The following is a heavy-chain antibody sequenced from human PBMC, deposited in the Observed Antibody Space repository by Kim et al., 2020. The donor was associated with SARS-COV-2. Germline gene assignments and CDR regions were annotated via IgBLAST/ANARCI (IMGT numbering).Heavy chain of an antibody. CDR3: AKGGGSYYDDDAFDI. D-gene: IGHD1-26*01. J-gene: IGHJ3*02. CDR2: ISWDGGST. CDR1: GFTFDDYA. Sequence: GGSLRLSCAASGFTFDDYAMHWVRQAPGKGLEWVSLISWDGGSTYYADSVKGRFTISRDNSKNSLYLQMNSLRAEDTALYYCAKGGGSYYDDDAFDIWGRGTMVTVSS. V-gene: IGHV3-43D*03.